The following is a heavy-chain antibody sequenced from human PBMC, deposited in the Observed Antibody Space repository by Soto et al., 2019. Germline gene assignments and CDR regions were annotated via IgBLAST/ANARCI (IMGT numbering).Heavy chain of an antibody. Sequence: QAQLVQSGAEVRKPGASVKVSCKASGYTFTTYDINWVRQASGQGLGWMGWMNPINGATGSARRFQGRVSMTRNTATGTAYLELTSLRSDDTAVYYCGRGPSPRAPAGGTPYYYAMDVWGQGTTVTVSS. CDR1: GYTFTTYD. CDR2: MNPINGAT. J-gene: IGHJ6*02. D-gene: IGHD6-13*01. V-gene: IGHV1-8*01. CDR3: GRGPSPRAPAGGTPYYYAMDV.